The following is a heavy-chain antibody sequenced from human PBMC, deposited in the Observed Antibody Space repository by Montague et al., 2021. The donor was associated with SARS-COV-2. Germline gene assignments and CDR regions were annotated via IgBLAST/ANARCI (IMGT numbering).Heavy chain of an antibody. J-gene: IGHJ6*02. CDR2: ISKSGEST. CDR3: AKDTATIRIAVALMDV. Sequence: SLRLSCAASGFAFSTYAMSWVRQAPGKGLEWVSSISKSGESTFYADSVKGRFTISRDNSKNTLYLQMNSLRVEDTAVYYCAKDTATIRIAVALMDVWGQGTTVIVSS. V-gene: IGHV3-23*01. D-gene: IGHD6-19*01. CDR1: GFAFSTYA.